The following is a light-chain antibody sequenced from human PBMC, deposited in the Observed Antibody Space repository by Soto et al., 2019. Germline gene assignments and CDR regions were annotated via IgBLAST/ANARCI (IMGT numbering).Light chain of an antibody. Sequence: DIQMTQSPSSLSASVGDRVTITCRASQSISTYLNWYQQKVGKAPKLLIYAASSLQRGVPSRFSGSGSGTDFTRTISSLQPEDCATYYCQQSYSTPRTFGQGTKLEIK. CDR3: QQSYSTPRT. CDR1: QSISTY. J-gene: IGKJ2*02. V-gene: IGKV1-39*01. CDR2: AAS.